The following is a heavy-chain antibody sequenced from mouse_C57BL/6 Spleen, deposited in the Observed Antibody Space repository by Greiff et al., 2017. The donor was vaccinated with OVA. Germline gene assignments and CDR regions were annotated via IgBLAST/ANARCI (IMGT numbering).Heavy chain of an antibody. D-gene: IGHD1-1*01. Sequence: VQLQQPGAELVRPGSSVNLSCKASGYTFTSYWMHWVKQRPIQGLEWIGNIDPSDSETHYNQKFKDKATLTVDKSSSTAYMQLSSLTSEDSAVYYCAREYGSSPFDYWGQGTTLTVSS. V-gene: IGHV1-52*01. CDR3: AREYGSSPFDY. CDR1: GYTFTSYW. CDR2: IDPSDSET. J-gene: IGHJ2*01.